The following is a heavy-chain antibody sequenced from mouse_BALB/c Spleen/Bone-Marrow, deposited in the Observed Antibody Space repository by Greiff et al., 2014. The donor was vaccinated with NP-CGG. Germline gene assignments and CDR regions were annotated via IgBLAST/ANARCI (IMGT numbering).Heavy chain of an antibody. CDR1: GFSLSRYN. V-gene: IGHV2-6-4*01. J-gene: IGHJ4*01. D-gene: IGHD1-1*01. CDR2: IWGGGKT. CDR3: ARFNTTGTMDY. Sequence: QVQLQESGPGQVAPSQSLSITCTVSGFSLSRYNVHWVRQPPGKGLEWLGMIWGGGKTDYNSGLKSRMSISKDNSKSQVFLKMNSLQTDDTAMYYCARFNTTGTMDYWGQGTSVTVSS.